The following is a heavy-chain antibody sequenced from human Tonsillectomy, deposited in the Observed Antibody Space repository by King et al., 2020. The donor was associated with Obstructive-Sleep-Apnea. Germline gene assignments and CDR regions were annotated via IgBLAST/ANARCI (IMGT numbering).Heavy chain of an antibody. V-gene: IGHV3-30*18. Sequence: VQLVESGGGVVQPGRSLRLSCAASGFTFSSYGMHWVRQAPGTGLEWVAFISYDGTNEYYEDSVKGRFTISRDSSKNTLSLQMNSLRVEDTAVYFCAKDWTADYLYGMDVWGQGTTVTVSS. D-gene: IGHD4/OR15-4a*01. CDR2: ISYDGTNE. J-gene: IGHJ6*02. CDR3: AKDWTADYLYGMDV. CDR1: GFTFSSYG.